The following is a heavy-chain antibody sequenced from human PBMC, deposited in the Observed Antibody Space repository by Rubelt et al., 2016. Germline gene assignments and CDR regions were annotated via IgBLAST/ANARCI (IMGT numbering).Heavy chain of an antibody. CDR1: GGSFSGYY. V-gene: IGHV4-34*01. CDR3: ARGHPSRRHMDV. J-gene: IGHJ6*03. CDR2: INHGGST. Sequence: QMHLQQWGAGLLKPSEALSLTCVVYGGSFSGYYWSWIRQPPGRGLEWIGEINHGGSTNYNPTLKSRVTISVDASQNQFSLKLSSVTAADTAVYYCARGHPSRRHMDVWGKGTTVTVSS.